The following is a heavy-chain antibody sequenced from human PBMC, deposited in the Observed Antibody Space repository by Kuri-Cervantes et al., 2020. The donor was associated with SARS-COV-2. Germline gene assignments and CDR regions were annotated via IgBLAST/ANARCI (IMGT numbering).Heavy chain of an antibody. D-gene: IGHD3-3*01. V-gene: IGHV4-39*01. CDR3: ARHRKIRFLEWLSPFDY. CDR2: IYYSGST. CDR1: GGSISSSSYY. Sequence: SETLSLTCTVSGGSISSSSYYWGWIRQPPGKGLEWIGSIYYSGSTYYNPSLKSRATISVDTSKNQFSLKLSSVTAADTAVYYCARHRKIRFLEWLSPFDYWGQGTLVTVSS. J-gene: IGHJ4*02.